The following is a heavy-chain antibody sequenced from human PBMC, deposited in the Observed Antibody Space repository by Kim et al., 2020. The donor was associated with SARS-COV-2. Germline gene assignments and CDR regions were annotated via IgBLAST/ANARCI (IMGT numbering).Heavy chain of an antibody. Sequence: GGSLRLSCAASGFTFSSYWMTWLRQPPGKGLEWVANINQDGSEKNYVDSVKGRFTTSRDYARNSLYLQMNNVRAEDSAVYYCARDVGSSGYDVFDFWGQG. CDR1: GFTFSSYW. CDR3: ARDVGSSGYDVFDF. D-gene: IGHD5-12*01. V-gene: IGHV3-7*01. CDR2: INQDGSEK. J-gene: IGHJ4*02.